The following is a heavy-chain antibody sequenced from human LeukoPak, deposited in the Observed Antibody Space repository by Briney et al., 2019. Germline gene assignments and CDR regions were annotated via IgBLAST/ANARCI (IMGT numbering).Heavy chain of an antibody. D-gene: IGHD6-19*01. CDR1: GFAFCNQA. CDR2: ISDSGDTT. CDR3: AKDARRTNGWYFFDY. V-gene: IGHV3-23*01. J-gene: IGHJ4*02. Sequence: GGSLRLSCAASGFAFCNQAMGWVRQAPGKGLEWVSVISDSGDTTYYADSVKGRFTISRDNSKNTLFLLMNSLRAEDTAVYYCAKDARRTNGWYFFDYWGQGTLVTVSS.